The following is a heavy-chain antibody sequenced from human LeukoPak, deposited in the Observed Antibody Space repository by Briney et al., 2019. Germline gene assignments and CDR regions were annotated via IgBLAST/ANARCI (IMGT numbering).Heavy chain of an antibody. D-gene: IGHD1-26*01. J-gene: IGHJ4*02. CDR3: ARLGARRPWYFDY. CDR2: IYTGGST. CDR1: GGSISSYY. Sequence: PSETLSLTCTVSGGSISSYYWSWIRQPPGKGLEWIGYIYTGGSTNYNPSLKSRVTISVDTSKNQFSLKLSSVTAADTAVYYCARLGARRPWYFDYWGQGTLVTVSS. V-gene: IGHV4-4*09.